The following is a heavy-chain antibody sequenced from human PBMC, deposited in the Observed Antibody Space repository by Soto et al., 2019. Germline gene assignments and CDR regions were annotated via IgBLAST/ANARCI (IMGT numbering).Heavy chain of an antibody. CDR3: ARDFLTRIPGGSATTQYSYYGMEV. V-gene: IGHV1-18*01. Sequence: ASVKVSCKASGYTFISYAISWVRQAPGQGPEWMGRVTPYNGNTNYAQKFQGRVTMTTDTSTNTAYMDLMSLRSDDTAVYFCARDFLTRIPGGSATTQYSYYGMEVWVQGTTVTVSS. J-gene: IGHJ6*02. CDR2: VTPYNGNT. CDR1: GYTFISYA. D-gene: IGHD3-9*01.